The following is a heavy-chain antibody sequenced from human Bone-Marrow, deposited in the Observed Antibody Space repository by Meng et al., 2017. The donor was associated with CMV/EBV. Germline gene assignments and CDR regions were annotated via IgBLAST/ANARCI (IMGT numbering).Heavy chain of an antibody. V-gene: IGHV6-1*01. CDR2: TYYRSKWYN. CDR3: AREGGVGATLHPFDY. J-gene: IGHJ4*02. CDR1: GDSVSSNSAA. Sequence: LRLSCAISGDSVSSNSAAWNWIRQSPSRGLEWLGRTYYRSKWYNDYAVSVKSRITINPDTSKNQFSLQLNSVTPGDTAVYYCAREGGVGATLHPFDYWGQGTTVTVSS. D-gene: IGHD1-26*01.